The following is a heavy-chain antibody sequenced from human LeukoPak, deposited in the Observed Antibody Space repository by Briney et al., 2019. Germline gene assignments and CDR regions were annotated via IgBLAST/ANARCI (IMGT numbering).Heavy chain of an antibody. CDR1: GFSFSNYA. Sequence: GGSLRLSCAASGFSFSNYAMSWVRQVPGKGLEWVSAVSVSGVSTYYADSVKGRFTISRDNSKNTLYLQMNSLRAEDTAVYYCARDRSPAVVTPAYFDYWGQGTLVTVSS. CDR3: ARDRSPAVVTPAYFDY. CDR2: VSVSGVST. J-gene: IGHJ4*02. D-gene: IGHD2-21*02. V-gene: IGHV3-23*01.